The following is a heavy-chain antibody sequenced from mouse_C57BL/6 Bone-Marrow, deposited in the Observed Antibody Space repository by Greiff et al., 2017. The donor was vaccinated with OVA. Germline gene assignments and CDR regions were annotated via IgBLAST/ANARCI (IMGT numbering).Heavy chain of an antibody. V-gene: IGHV5-16*01. CDR3: ARVPITTVVAWYFDV. J-gene: IGHJ1*03. CDR1: GFTFSDYY. Sequence: EVNVVESEGGLVQPGSSMKLSCTASGFTFSDYYMAWVRQVPEKGLEWVANINYDGSSTYYLDSLKSRFIISRDNAKNILYLQMSSLKSEDTATYYCARVPITTVVAWYFDVWGTGTTVTVSS. D-gene: IGHD1-1*01. CDR2: INYDGSST.